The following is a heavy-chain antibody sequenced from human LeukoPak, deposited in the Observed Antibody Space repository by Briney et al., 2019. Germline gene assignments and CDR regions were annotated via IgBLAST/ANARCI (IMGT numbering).Heavy chain of an antibody. CDR2: ISAYNGNT. CDR1: GYTFTSYG. Sequence: ASVKVSCKASGYTFTSYGISWVRQAPGQGLEWMGWISAYNGNTNYAQKFQGRVTITADESTSTAYMELSSLRSEDTAVYYCARDHRDAFDIWGQGTMVTVSS. CDR3: ARDHRDAFDI. V-gene: IGHV1-18*01. J-gene: IGHJ3*02.